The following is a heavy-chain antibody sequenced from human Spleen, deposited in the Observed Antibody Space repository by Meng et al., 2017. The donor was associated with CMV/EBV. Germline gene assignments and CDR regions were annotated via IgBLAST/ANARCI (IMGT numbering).Heavy chain of an antibody. CDR2: ISGSSSYI. J-gene: IGHJ5*02. Sequence: GESLKISCTASKFTLNTYSMNWVRQAPGKGLEWVSSISGSSSYIYYADSVKGRFTISRDNAKNSLYLQMNRLGAEDTAVYYCSRDLRSLTSIAVGFDPWGQGTLVTVSS. D-gene: IGHD6-19*01. V-gene: IGHV3-21*01. CDR3: SRDLRSLTSIAVGFDP. CDR1: KFTLNTYS.